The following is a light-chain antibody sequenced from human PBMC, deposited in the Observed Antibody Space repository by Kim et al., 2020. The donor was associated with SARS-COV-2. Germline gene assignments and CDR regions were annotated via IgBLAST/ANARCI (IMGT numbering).Light chain of an antibody. Sequence: ASRTPGPWVRISCPRTPGTNPVSWNHQLPGPAPKLLMYNNKHRPSGVPGRVSGSRSGTSPSLAISGLQSQDEADYSCAGWDVSHGLFGGGTQLTVL. J-gene: IGLJ2*01. V-gene: IGLV1-44*01. CDR3: AGWDVSHGL. CDR1: PGTNP. CDR2: NNK.